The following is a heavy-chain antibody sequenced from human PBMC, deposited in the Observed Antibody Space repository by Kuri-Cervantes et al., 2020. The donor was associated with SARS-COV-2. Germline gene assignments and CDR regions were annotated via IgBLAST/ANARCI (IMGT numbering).Heavy chain of an antibody. CDR3: ARDLGGSGSYYTNYYYYYGMDV. V-gene: IGHV3-23*01. CDR1: GFTFSSYD. J-gene: IGHJ6*02. D-gene: IGHD3-10*01. CDR2: IGGGGGST. Sequence: GESLKISCAASGFTFSSYDMSWVRQAPGKGLEWVSAIGGGGGSTYYADSVKGRFTLSRDNAKNMLFLQMNSLRAEGTAVYYCARDLGGSGSYYTNYYYYYGMDVWGHGTTVTVSS.